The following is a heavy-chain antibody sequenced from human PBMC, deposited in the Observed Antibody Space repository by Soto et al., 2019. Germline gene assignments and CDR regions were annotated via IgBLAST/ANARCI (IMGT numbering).Heavy chain of an antibody. CDR3: AEGKIRTGAWSSFDY. CDR1: GFTFSSYA. CDR2: ISYDGSNK. J-gene: IGHJ4*02. V-gene: IGHV3-30-3*01. D-gene: IGHD3-16*01. Sequence: GGSLRLSCAASGFTFSSYAMHWVRQAPGKGLEWVAVISYDGSNKYYADSVKGRFTISRDNSKNTLYLQMNSLRAEDPPVYYCAEGKIRTGAWSSFDYWGQGTLVPVSS.